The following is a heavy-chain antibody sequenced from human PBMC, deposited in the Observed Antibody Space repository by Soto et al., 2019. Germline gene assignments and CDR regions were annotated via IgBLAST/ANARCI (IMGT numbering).Heavy chain of an antibody. CDR2: IHNRGTT. CDR3: AYVGGIAAVGTPY. V-gene: IGHV4-59*13. D-gene: IGHD6-13*01. J-gene: IGHJ4*02. CDR1: GGSISRYF. Sequence: PSETLSLTCTVSGGSISRYFWSWVRHSPGKGLEWLASIHNRGTTNYTPSLKSRVTISVDTSKNQFSLKLSSVTAADTAVYYCAYVGGIAAVGTPYWGQGTLGTVSS.